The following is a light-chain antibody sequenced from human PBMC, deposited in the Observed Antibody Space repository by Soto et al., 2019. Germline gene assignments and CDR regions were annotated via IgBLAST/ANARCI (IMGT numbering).Light chain of an antibody. J-gene: IGLJ1*01. Sequence: QSALTQPASVSGSPGQSITISCSGTSSDVGSYDHVAWYQQFPGKTPKLTIYEVSNRPSGVSSRFSGSKSGNTASLTISGLQAEDEAEYYCSLYTTASTYVFGTGTKVTVL. CDR3: SLYTTASTYV. CDR2: EVS. V-gene: IGLV2-14*01. CDR1: SSDVGSYDH.